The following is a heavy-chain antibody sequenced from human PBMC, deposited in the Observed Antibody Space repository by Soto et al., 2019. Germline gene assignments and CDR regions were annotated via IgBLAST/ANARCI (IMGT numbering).Heavy chain of an antibody. Sequence: SETLSLTCTVSGDSISSSYWSWIRQPPGKGLEWIGYINHSGTTNYNPSLKSRVTISVDTSKNQFSLKLNSVTAADTAVYYCARDRLRRYGMDVWGQGTTGTVSS. J-gene: IGHJ6*02. CDR3: ARDRLRRYGMDV. CDR2: INHSGTT. V-gene: IGHV4-59*01. D-gene: IGHD4-17*01. CDR1: GDSISSSY.